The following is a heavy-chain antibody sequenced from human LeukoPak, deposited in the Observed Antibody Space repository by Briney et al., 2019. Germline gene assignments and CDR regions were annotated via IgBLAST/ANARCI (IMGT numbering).Heavy chain of an antibody. V-gene: IGHV3-23*01. CDR1: GFIFSNYA. J-gene: IGHJ4*02. CDR2: ISGSGGTT. CDR3: ASVGSVFAYFFDY. D-gene: IGHD3-10*01. Sequence: GGSLRLSCAASGFIFSNYAMTWARLTPGKGLEWVSAISGSGGTTYYADSVKGRFTISRDSSTNTLYLQLSSLRAEDTAIYYCASVGSVFAYFFDYWGQGTLVTVSS.